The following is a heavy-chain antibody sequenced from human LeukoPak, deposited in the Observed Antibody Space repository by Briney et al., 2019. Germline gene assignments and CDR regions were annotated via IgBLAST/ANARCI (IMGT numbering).Heavy chain of an antibody. CDR3: ARLSTKTWGFGELFFPHPVYYMDV. D-gene: IGHD3-10*01. Sequence: GESLKISCKGSGYSFTTYWIGWVRQMPGKGLEWMGIIYPGDSDTRYSLSFQGQVTISADKSISTAYLQWSSLKASDTAMYYCARLSTKTWGFGELFFPHPVYYMDVWGKGTTVTISS. CDR1: GYSFTTYW. J-gene: IGHJ6*03. CDR2: IYPGDSDT. V-gene: IGHV5-51*01.